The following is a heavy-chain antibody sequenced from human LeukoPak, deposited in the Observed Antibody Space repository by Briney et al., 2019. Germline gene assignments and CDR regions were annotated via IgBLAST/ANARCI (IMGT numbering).Heavy chain of an antibody. CDR1: GGSISSSSYY. J-gene: IGHJ4*02. V-gene: IGHV4-39*07. Sequence: SETLSLTCTVSGGSISSSSYYWGWIRQPPGKGLEWIGSIYYSGSTNYNPSLKSRVTISVDTSKNQFSLKLSSVTAADTAVYYCARSLYGDFGYWGQGTLVTVSS. CDR3: ARSLYGDFGY. CDR2: IYYSGST. D-gene: IGHD4-17*01.